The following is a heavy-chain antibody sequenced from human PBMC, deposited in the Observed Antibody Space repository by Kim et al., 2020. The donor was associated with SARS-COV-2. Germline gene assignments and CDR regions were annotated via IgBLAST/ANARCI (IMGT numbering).Heavy chain of an antibody. D-gene: IGHD3-22*01. CDR3: AKGRAYDSSGYEYDY. V-gene: IGHV3-30*02. J-gene: IGHJ4*02. Sequence: AEAVKGRITVSRDNSKNTLYLQMNSLRAEDTAMYFCAKGRAYDSSGYEYDYWGQGTLVTVSS.